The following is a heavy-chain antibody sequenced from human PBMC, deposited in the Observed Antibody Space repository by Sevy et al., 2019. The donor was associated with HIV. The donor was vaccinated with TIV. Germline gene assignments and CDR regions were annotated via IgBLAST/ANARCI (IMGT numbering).Heavy chain of an antibody. Sequence: GGSLRLSCAASGFRFSDYSMHWIRQAPGKGLEWVAVISYDGRNNKYNVGSVKGRFTISRDNSKNTLFLQMNSLRAEDSAIYYCARDRGEILHSAFDYWGQGTLVTVSS. CDR3: ARDRGEILHSAFDY. D-gene: IGHD3-16*01. CDR2: ISYDGRNNK. CDR1: GFRFSDYS. J-gene: IGHJ4*02. V-gene: IGHV3-30*14.